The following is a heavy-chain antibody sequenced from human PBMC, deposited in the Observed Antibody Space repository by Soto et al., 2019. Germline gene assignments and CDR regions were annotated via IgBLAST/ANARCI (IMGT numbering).Heavy chain of an antibody. CDR3: AKAGRDYYGSGSYYTAFDY. CDR1: GFTFSSYA. Sequence: GGSLRLSCAASGFTFSSYAMSWVRQAPGKGLEWVSAISGSGGSTYYADSVKGRFTISRDNPKNTRYLQMNSLRAEDTAVYYCAKAGRDYYGSGSYYTAFDYWGQGTLVTVSS. J-gene: IGHJ4*02. D-gene: IGHD3-10*01. V-gene: IGHV3-23*01. CDR2: ISGSGGST.